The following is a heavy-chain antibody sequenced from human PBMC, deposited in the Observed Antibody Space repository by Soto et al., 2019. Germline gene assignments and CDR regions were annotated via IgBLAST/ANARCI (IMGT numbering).Heavy chain of an antibody. V-gene: IGHV2-5*02. D-gene: IGHD4-17*01. CDR2: IYGDNDK. CDR1: GFSLSNSGVG. J-gene: IGHJ4*02. CDR3: AHCTLHDYGDYDPGTSHVFDS. Sequence: QITLKESGPSPVKPTQTLTVTCTFSGFSLSNSGVGVAWIRQPPGKALEWLALIYGDNDKRYSPSLKSRLTIIKDTSKNQVVLTMTNMDPVDTATYYIAHCTLHDYGDYDPGTSHVFDSWGQGTLVTVSS.